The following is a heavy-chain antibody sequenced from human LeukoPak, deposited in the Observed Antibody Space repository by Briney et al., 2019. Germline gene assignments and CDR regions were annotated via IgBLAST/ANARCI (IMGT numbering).Heavy chain of an antibody. CDR3: AGDSYTLLHY. CDR2: ISHDGSSY. D-gene: IGHD1-26*01. CDR1: GFTFSSYG. J-gene: IGHJ4*02. V-gene: IGHV3-30*03. Sequence: GRSLRLSCAASGFTFSSYGMHWVRQAPDKGLEWVAVISHDGSSYYYADPVKGRFTISRDNSKNTLYLQMNSLRAEDTAVYYCAGDSYTLLHYWGQGTLVTVSS.